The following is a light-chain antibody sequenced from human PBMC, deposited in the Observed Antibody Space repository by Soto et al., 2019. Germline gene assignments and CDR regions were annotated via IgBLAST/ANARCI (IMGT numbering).Light chain of an antibody. CDR2: DAS. V-gene: IGKV3-11*01. J-gene: IGKJ5*01. Sequence: EIVLTQSPGTLSLPPGETATLSCRASQSISTYLAWYQQNPGQAPRLLIYDASNRATGIPARFSGSGSGTDFTLTISSLEPEDFAVYYCQQRSDWPPITFGQGTRLEIK. CDR1: QSISTY. CDR3: QQRSDWPPIT.